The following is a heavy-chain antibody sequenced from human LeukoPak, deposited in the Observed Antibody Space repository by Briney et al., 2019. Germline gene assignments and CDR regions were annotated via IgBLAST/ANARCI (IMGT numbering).Heavy chain of an antibody. CDR2: ISGGGGST. CDR3: AKDGRGWRGYFQH. V-gene: IGHV3-23*01. D-gene: IGHD6-19*01. J-gene: IGHJ1*01. CDR1: GFTFSSYA. Sequence: GGSLRLSCAASGFTFSSYAMNWVRQAPGKGLEWVLGISGGGGSTYYADSVKGRFTISRNNSKNTLYLQMNSLRAEDTAVYYCAKDGRGWRGYFQHWGQGTLVTVSS.